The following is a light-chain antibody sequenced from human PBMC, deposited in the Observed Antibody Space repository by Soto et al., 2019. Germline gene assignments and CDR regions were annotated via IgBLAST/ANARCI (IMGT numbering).Light chain of an antibody. CDR2: GAS. V-gene: IGKV3-20*01. Sequence: EIGLTQSPGTLSLSPGERATLSCRASQSVNSIYLAWYQQKPGQAPRLLIYGASSRPTGIPDRFSGSGSGTDFTLTISRLEPEDFAVYYCQQYGSSALTFGGGTKVEIK. CDR1: QSVNSIY. J-gene: IGKJ4*01. CDR3: QQYGSSALT.